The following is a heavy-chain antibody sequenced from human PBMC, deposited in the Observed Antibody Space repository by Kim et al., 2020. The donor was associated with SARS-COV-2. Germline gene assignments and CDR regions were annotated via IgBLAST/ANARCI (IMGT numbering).Heavy chain of an antibody. V-gene: IGHV1-3*01. CDR3: ARDRTVTTRGTWFDP. J-gene: IGHJ5*02. Sequence: QTFQGGVTITSDTSASTAYMELSSLRSEDTAVYYCARDRTVTTRGTWFDPWGQGTLVTVSS. D-gene: IGHD4-17*01.